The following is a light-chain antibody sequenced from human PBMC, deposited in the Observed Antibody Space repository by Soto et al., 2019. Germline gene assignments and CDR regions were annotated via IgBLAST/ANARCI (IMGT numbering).Light chain of an antibody. J-gene: IGLJ2*01. CDR3: ASYTRTTTLV. CDR2: GVN. V-gene: IGLV2-14*01. CDR1: ISDIGGYNF. Sequence: SVLSQPASVTGSPGQSITISCHGTISDIGGYNFISWYQHHPGKAPKLVIYGVNNRPSGISYRFSGSKSGNTASLTISGLQAEDEADYYCASYTRTTTLVFGGGTKVTVL.